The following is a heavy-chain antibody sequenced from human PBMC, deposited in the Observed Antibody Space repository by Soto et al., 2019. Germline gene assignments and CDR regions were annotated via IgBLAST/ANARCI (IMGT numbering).Heavy chain of an antibody. D-gene: IGHD2-15*01. CDR3: ARMYCRGVRCNGSDGFDI. V-gene: IGHV3-30*04. CDR1: GFTFNSHV. J-gene: IGHJ3*02. CDR2: MSVDGGTI. Sequence: QVQLVESGGGVVQPGRALRLSCAVFGFTFNSHVIHWVRQAPGKGLEWVAVMSVDGGTIYYADSVKGRFTISRDNSRNTVYLQMNRLRPEDTAVYDCARMYCRGVRCNGSDGFDIWGQGTMVTVSS.